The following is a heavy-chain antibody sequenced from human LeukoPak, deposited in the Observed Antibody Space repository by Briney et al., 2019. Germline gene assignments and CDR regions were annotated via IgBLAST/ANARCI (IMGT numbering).Heavy chain of an antibody. CDR3: AKARIAAAGTGAFDV. Sequence: GGSLRLSCAASGFTVSSYGMTWVRLAPGKGLEWVSAFSATDGSANYAESVKGRFTISRDNSKNSLYLQMNSLRDEDTAVYYCAKARIAAAGTGAFDVWGQGTMVTVSS. J-gene: IGHJ3*01. CDR1: GFTVSSYG. CDR2: FSATDGSA. D-gene: IGHD6-13*01. V-gene: IGHV3-23*01.